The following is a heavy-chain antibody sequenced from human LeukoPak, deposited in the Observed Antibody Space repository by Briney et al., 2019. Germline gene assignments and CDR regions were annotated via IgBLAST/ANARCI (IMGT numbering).Heavy chain of an antibody. V-gene: IGHV1-46*01. Sequence: ASVKVSCKASGYTFTSYYMHWVRQPPGQGLEWMGIINPSGGSTSYAQKFQGRVTMTRDTSTSTVYMELSSLRSEDTAVYYCARDLFFRYSSGWYSAEYFQHWGQGTLVTVSS. CDR2: INPSGGST. CDR3: ARDLFFRYSSGWYSAEYFQH. D-gene: IGHD6-19*01. J-gene: IGHJ1*01. CDR1: GYTFTSYY.